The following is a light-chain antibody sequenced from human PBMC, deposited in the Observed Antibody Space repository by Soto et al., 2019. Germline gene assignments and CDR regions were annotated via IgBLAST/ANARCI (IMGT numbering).Light chain of an antibody. CDR3: QQYDNWPLT. CDR1: QIISSK. J-gene: IGKJ4*01. V-gene: IGKV3-15*01. Sequence: EIVMTQSPATLSVSPGERATLSCRASQIISSKLAWYQQKPGQAPRLLIYDASIRATGIPARFSGSGSGTEFTLTISSLQSEDFAVYYCQQYDNWPLTVGGGTKVDIK. CDR2: DAS.